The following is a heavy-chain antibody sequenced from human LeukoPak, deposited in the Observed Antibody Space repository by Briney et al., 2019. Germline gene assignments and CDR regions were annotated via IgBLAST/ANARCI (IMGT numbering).Heavy chain of an antibody. CDR1: GGSISSSSYY. D-gene: IGHD1-26*01. CDR2: IYYSGST. Sequence: SETLSLTCTVSGGSISSSSYYWGWIRQPPGKGPEWIGSIYYSGSTYYNPSLKSRVTISVDTSKNQFSLKLSSVTAADTAVYYCALVGATNWFDPWGQGTLVTVSS. V-gene: IGHV4-39*01. CDR3: ALVGATNWFDP. J-gene: IGHJ5*02.